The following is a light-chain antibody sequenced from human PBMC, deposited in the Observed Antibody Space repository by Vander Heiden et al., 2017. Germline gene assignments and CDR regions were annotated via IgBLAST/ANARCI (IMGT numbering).Light chain of an antibody. V-gene: IGLV3-19*01. CDR3: NSRDSSGNHLVV. Sequence: SSELTQDPAVSVALGQTVRIKCQGDSLRSDYASWYQQKPGQSPVRVIYVKNNRPSGSPDRFSGYRSGNTASLTITGAQAEDEADYYCNSRDSSGNHLVVFGGGTKLTVL. CDR1: SLRSDY. CDR2: VKN. J-gene: IGLJ2*01.